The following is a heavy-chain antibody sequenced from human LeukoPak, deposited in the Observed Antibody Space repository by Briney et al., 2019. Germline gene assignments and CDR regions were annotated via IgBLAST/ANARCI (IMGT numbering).Heavy chain of an antibody. CDR2: ISSSGSTI. CDR1: GFTFSSYE. Sequence: GGSLRLSCAASGFTFSSYEVNWVRQAPGKGLEWVSYISSSGSTICYADSVKGRFTISRDNAKNSLYLQMNSLRAEDTAVYYCARGLGDYGGAFDIWGQGTMVTVSS. D-gene: IGHD4/OR15-4a*01. V-gene: IGHV3-48*03. J-gene: IGHJ3*02. CDR3: ARGLGDYGGAFDI.